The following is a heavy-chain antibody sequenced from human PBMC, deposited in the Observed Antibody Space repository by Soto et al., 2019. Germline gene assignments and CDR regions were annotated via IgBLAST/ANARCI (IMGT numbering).Heavy chain of an antibody. CDR2: ISYDGSNK. J-gene: IGHJ4*02. V-gene: IGHV3-30-3*01. CDR3: ARDSHGIAVAEGLDY. CDR1: GFTFSSYA. Sequence: GGSLRLSCAASGFTFSSYAMHWVRQAPGKGLEWVAVISYDGSNKYYADSVKGRFTISRDNSKNTLYLQMNSLRAEDTAVYYCARDSHGIAVAEGLDYWGQGTLVTVSS. D-gene: IGHD6-19*01.